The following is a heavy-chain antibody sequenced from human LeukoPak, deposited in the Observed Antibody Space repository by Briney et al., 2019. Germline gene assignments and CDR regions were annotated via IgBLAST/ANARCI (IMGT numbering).Heavy chain of an antibody. D-gene: IGHD3-16*01. CDR1: GFTFSSSW. CDR3: GGQPHY. CDR2: INTDGSIT. Sequence: PGGSLRLSCAPSGFTFSSSWMHWVRQAPGKGLVWVSRINTDGSITNYADSVKGRFTISRDNAKNTLYLQMNSLRAEDTAVYYCGGQPHYWGQGTLVTVSS. V-gene: IGHV3-74*01. J-gene: IGHJ4*02.